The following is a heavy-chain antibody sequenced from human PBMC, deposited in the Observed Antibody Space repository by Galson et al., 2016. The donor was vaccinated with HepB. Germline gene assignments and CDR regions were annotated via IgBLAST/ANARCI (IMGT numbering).Heavy chain of an antibody. Sequence: SLRLSCAASGFTFGRYAMSWVRQAPGKGLEWVSAISGDGGSTYYAGSVQGRFTSSRDRSTNTMYLHMNSLRTDDTAVYYWARFTQEWLDRVYYFDYWGQGTLVTVSS. CDR1: GFTFGRYA. J-gene: IGHJ4*02. D-gene: IGHD6-19*01. CDR3: ARFTQEWLDRVYYFDY. V-gene: IGHV3-23*01. CDR2: ISGDGGST.